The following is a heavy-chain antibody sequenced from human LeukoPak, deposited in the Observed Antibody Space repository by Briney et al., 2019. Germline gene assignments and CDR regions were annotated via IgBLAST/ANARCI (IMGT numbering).Heavy chain of an antibody. J-gene: IGHJ3*02. D-gene: IGHD2-2*03. CDR1: GFTFGSYA. V-gene: IGHV3-23*01. CDR2: IFGSGGSA. Sequence: TGGSLRLSCAASGFTFGSYAMYWVRQAPGKGLEWVSGIFGSGGSAHYADSVKGRFTISRDNSKNTVYLQMDSLRVEDTAIYYCAKGAGYCSTTGCPGDAFDIWGQGTMVTVSS. CDR3: AKGAGYCSTTGCPGDAFDI.